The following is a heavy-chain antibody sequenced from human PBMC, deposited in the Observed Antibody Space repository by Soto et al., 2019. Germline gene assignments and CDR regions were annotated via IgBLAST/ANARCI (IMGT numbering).Heavy chain of an antibody. J-gene: IGHJ4*02. V-gene: IGHV4-39*01. CDR3: ARKGDGSGSYYAHFDY. CDR1: GGSISSSSYY. D-gene: IGHD3-10*01. Sequence: QLQLQESGPGLVKPSETLSLTCTVSGGSISSSSYYWGWIRQPPGKGLEWIGSIYYSGSTYYNPSLKSRVTISVHTSKNQFSLKLSSVTAADTAVYYCARKGDGSGSYYAHFDYWGQGTLVTVSS. CDR2: IYYSGST.